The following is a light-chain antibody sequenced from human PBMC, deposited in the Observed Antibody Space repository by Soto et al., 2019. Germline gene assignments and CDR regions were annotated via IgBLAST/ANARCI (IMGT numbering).Light chain of an antibody. CDR2: GAS. CDR3: QQYNNWPRT. J-gene: IGKJ1*01. V-gene: IGKV3-15*01. CDR1: QSVHNF. Sequence: TQSPATVSLSPGERAALSCKASQSVHNFLAWYQQKPGRAPRLLIYGASTRATGIPARFSGSGSGTEFTLTINSLQSEDFAVYYCQQYNNWPRTFGQGTKVDI.